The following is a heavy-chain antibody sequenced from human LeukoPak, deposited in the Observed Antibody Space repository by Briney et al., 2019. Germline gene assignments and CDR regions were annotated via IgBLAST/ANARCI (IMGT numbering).Heavy chain of an antibody. CDR3: AKDYSSSWYYFDY. Sequence: PGGSLRLSCAASGFTFSSYWMSWVRQAPGKGLEWVANIKQDGSEKYYVDSVKGRFTISRDTSKNTLSLQMISLRAEDTAIYYCAKDYSSSWYYFDYWGQGTLVTVSS. CDR1: GFTFSSYW. D-gene: IGHD6-13*01. CDR2: IKQDGSEK. J-gene: IGHJ4*02. V-gene: IGHV3-7*01.